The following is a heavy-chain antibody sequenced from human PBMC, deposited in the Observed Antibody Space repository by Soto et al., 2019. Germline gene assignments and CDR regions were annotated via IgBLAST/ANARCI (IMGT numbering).Heavy chain of an antibody. CDR3: ARDLAVGWFDP. D-gene: IGHD2-2*01. J-gene: IGHJ5*02. CDR1: GYTFRSYS. CDR2: INVYNGNK. V-gene: IGHV1-18*01. Sequence: QVQLVQSGAEVKKPGASVKVSCKTSGYTFRSYSISWVRQAPGQGLEWMGWINVYNGNKKSAQNLQGRVTRTTDTSTSTAYMELRSLRSDETAVYYCARDLAVGWFDPWGQGTLVTVSS.